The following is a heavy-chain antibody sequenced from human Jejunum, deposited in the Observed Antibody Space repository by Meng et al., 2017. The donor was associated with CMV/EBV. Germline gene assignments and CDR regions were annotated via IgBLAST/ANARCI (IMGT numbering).Heavy chain of an antibody. CDR3: ASNLGQWLDWFDP. CDR2: ISSSGDRT. D-gene: IGHD6-19*01. CDR1: GFNFSKYE. V-gene: IGHV3-48*03. Sequence: SGFNFSKYEMSWVRQAPRKGLEWLTYISSSGDRTYYAESVKGRFTTSRDNGKNLLYLHMNSLRAEDTAIYYCASNLGQWLDWFDPWGQGTQGTVSS. J-gene: IGHJ5*02.